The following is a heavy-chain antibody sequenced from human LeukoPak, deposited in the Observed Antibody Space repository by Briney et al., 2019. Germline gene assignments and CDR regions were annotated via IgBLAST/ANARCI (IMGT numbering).Heavy chain of an antibody. CDR3: AREPNYYDSTGWDS. CDR2: MYHSGST. J-gene: IGHJ4*02. V-gene: IGHV4-38-2*02. D-gene: IGHD3-22*01. Sequence: PSETLSLTCSVSGYSINSGFYWGWIRQTPGKALEWIGSMYHSGSTYYNPSLESRVTLSVDTSKNQFSLKLSSVTAADTAVYFCAREPNYYDSTGWDSWGQGTLVTVSS. CDR1: GYSINSGFY.